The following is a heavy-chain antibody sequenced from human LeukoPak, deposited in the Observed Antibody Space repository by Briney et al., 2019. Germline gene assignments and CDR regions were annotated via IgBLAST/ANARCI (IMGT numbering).Heavy chain of an antibody. J-gene: IGHJ5*02. V-gene: IGHV1-8*03. D-gene: IGHD3-3*01. CDR2: MNPNSGNT. CDR1: GYTFTSYD. CDR3: ARGLTGDFWSGYYLNWFDP. Sequence: ASVKVSCKASGYTFTSYDINWVRQATGQGLEWMGWMNPNSGNTGYAQKFQGRVTITRNTSISTAYMELSSLRSEDTAVYYCARGLTGDFWSGYYLNWFDPWGQGTLVTVSS.